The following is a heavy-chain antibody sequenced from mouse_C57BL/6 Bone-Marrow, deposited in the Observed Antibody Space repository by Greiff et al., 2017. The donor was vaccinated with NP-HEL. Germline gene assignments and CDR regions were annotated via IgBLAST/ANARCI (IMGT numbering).Heavy chain of an antibody. Sequence: EVKLQESGAELVRPGASVKLSCTASGFNIKDDYMHWVKQRPEQGLEWIGWIDPENGDTEYASKFQGKATITADTSSNTAYLQLSSLTSEDTAVYYCTNWYYAMDYWGQGTSVTGSS. CDR3: TNWYYAMDY. CDR1: GFNIKDDY. V-gene: IGHV14-4*01. CDR2: IDPENGDT. J-gene: IGHJ4*01. D-gene: IGHD4-1*01.